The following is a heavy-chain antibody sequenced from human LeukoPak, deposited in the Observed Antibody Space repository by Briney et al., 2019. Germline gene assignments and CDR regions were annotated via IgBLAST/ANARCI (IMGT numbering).Heavy chain of an antibody. V-gene: IGHV3-23*01. Sequence: GSLKLSCAASGFTFSSHAISWVRQAPGEGLEWVSGISGSGDSTYNADSVKGRFSISRDNSKNTLYLQMNSLRAEDTAVYYCAKGEAYQLLGGNFDYWGQGTLVTVSS. CDR2: ISGSGDST. CDR1: GFTFSSHA. D-gene: IGHD2-2*01. CDR3: AKGEAYQLLGGNFDY. J-gene: IGHJ4*02.